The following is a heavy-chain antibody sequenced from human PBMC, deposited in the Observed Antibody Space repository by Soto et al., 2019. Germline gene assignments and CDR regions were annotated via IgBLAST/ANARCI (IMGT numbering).Heavy chain of an antibody. CDR1: GFTFISYG. V-gene: IGHV3-33*01. Sequence: GGFLRLSCAASGFTFISYGMHWVRQAPGKGLEWVAVIWYDGSNKYYADSVKGRFTISRDNSKNTLYLQMNSLRAEDTAVYYCARGRRYFDYWGQGTLVTVSS. CDR3: ARGRRYFDY. CDR2: IWYDGSNK. J-gene: IGHJ4*02.